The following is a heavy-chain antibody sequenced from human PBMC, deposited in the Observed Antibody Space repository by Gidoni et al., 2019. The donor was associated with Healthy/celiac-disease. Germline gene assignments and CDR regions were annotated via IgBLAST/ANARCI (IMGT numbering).Heavy chain of an antibody. Sequence: EVQLVESGGGSVQPGGPLRLSRADSGVTSSSHWMSWVRQAPGKGLEWVANIRQDGVGKYYVDSVKGRFTISRDNAKNSLYLQMNSLRAEDTAVYYCARGVAATPVAFDIWGQGTMVTVSS. J-gene: IGHJ3*02. CDR1: GVTSSSHW. CDR2: IRQDGVGK. V-gene: IGHV3-7*01. D-gene: IGHD2-15*01. CDR3: ARGVAATPVAFDI.